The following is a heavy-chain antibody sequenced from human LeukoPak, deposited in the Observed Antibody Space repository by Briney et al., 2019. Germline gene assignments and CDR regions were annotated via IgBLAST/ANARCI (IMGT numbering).Heavy chain of an antibody. J-gene: IGHJ3*02. CDR2: IYSGGST. CDR3: ARSGSSDAFDI. Sequence: GGSLTLSCAASGFTVSNNYMSWVRQAPGKGLKWVSVIYSGGSTYYRDSVKGRFTISRDNSKNTLYLQMNSLRAEDTAVYYCARSGSSDAFDIWGQGTMVTVSS. D-gene: IGHD3-10*01. CDR1: GFTVSNNY. V-gene: IGHV3-53*01.